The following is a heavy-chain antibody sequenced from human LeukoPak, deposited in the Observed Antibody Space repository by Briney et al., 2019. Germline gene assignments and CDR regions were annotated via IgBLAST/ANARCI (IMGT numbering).Heavy chain of an antibody. CDR3: AHRRSGYSSSWFLGFDY. CDR1: GFSLSTSGVG. V-gene: IGHV2-5*02. Sequence: SGPTLVNPTQTLTLTCTFSGFSLSTSGVGVGWIRQPPGKALEWLALIYWDDDKRYSPSLKSRLTITKDTSKNQVVLTMTNMDPVDTATYYCAHRRSGYSSSWFLGFDYWGQGTLVTVSS. CDR2: IYWDDDK. D-gene: IGHD6-13*01. J-gene: IGHJ4*02.